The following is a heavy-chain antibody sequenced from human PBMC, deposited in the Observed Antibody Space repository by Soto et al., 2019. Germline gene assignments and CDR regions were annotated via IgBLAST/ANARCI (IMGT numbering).Heavy chain of an antibody. J-gene: IGHJ6*02. V-gene: IGHV4-59*01. CDR1: GGSISSYY. D-gene: IGHD6-13*01. CDR2: IYYSGST. CDR3: ARSLLAAAGTVSYYYYGMDV. Sequence: AETLSLTCTVSGGSISSYYWSWIRQPPGKGLEWIGYIYYSGSTNYNPSLKSRVTISVDTSKNQFSLKLSSVTSADTAVYYCARSLLAAAGTVSYYYYGMDVWGQGTTVTVS.